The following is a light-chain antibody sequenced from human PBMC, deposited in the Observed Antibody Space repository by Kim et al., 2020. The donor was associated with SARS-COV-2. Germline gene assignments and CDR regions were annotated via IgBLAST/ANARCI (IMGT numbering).Light chain of an antibody. Sequence: SASVGDRVTITCRASQSISSWLAWYQQRPGKAPKLLIYKASSLESGVPSRFSGSGSGTEFTLTINSLQPDDFATYYCQQYNSYPCTFGQGTKLE. CDR3: QQYNSYPCT. J-gene: IGKJ2*02. V-gene: IGKV1-5*03. CDR1: QSISSW. CDR2: KAS.